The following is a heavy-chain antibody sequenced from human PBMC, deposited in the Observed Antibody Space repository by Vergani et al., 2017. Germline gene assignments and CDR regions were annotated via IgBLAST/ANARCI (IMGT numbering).Heavy chain of an antibody. CDR3: ARMSCSGYYCGGNFDY. CDR2: MNPNSGNT. CDR1: GYTFTSYG. V-gene: IGHV1-8*02. Sequence: QVQLVQSGAEVKKPGASVKVSCKASGYTFTSYGISWVRQAPGQGLEWMGWMNPNSGNTGYAQKFQGRVTMTRNTSISTAYMELSSLRSEDTAVYYCARMSCSGYYCGGNFDYWGQGTLVTVSS. D-gene: IGHD3-22*01. J-gene: IGHJ4*02.